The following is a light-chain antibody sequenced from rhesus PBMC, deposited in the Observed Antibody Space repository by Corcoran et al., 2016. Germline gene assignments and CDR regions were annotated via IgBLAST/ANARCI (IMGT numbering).Light chain of an antibody. Sequence: QVILTQSPATLSLSPGERATLSCRASQSVSSYLAWYQPKPGQAPRLLISGASSRATGIPDSVSGSGSVTDVTLTSSSLEPEDVGVYHCYQHSSGYTFGQGTKVEIK. V-gene: IGKV3-10*01. CDR3: YQHSSGYT. J-gene: IGKJ1*01. CDR2: GAS. CDR1: QSVSSY.